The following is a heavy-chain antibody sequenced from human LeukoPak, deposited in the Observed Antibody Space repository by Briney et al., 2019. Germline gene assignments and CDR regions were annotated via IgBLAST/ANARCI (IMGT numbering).Heavy chain of an antibody. CDR1: GFTFSRYD. CDR2: ICTAGDP. CDR3: ARSLGSSSWSVGGVFDI. J-gene: IGHJ3*02. Sequence: GGSLRLSCAASGFTFSRYDTHWVRQSPGKGLEWVSGICTAGDPYSPGSVKGRFTISRENAKNSLYLQMNSLRVGDTAVYYCARSLGSSSWSVGGVFDIWGQGTLVTVSS. V-gene: IGHV3-13*05. D-gene: IGHD6-13*01.